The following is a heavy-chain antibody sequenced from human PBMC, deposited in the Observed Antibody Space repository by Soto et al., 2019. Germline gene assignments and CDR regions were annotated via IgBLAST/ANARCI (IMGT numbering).Heavy chain of an antibody. J-gene: IGHJ4*02. D-gene: IGHD5-12*01. CDR3: AREGSGYDHTFFDY. CDR1: GGTFSRYT. CDR2: IIPIAAIA. Sequence: SVKVSCKASGGTFSRYTINWVRQAPGQGLEWMGRIIPIAAIANYTQKFQGRVTITVDKSSTTAYMELSSLRSDDTAVYYCAREGSGYDHTFFDYWGQGTLVTVSS. V-gene: IGHV1-69*04.